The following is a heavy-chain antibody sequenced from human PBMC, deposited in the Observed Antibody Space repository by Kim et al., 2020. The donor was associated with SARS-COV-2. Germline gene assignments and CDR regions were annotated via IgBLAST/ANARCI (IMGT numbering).Heavy chain of an antibody. D-gene: IGHD3-10*01. J-gene: IGHJ6*02. CDR2: IYYSGST. V-gene: IGHV4-61*01. Sequence: SETLSLTCTVSGGSVSSGSYYWSWIRQPPGKGLEWIGYIYYSGSTNYNPSLKSRVTISVDTSKNQFSLKLSSVTAADTAVYYCARDMVRGVREEKHMDVWGQGTTVTVSS. CDR1: GGSVSSGSYY. CDR3: ARDMVRGVREEKHMDV.